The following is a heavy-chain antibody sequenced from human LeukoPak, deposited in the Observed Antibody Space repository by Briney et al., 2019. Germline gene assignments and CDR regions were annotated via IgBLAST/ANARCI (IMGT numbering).Heavy chain of an antibody. J-gene: IGHJ4*02. Sequence: GGSLRLSCAASGFTFSSYGMAWVRQAPGKGLEWVSYISSSSSTIYYADSVKGRFIISRDNAKDSLYLQMNSLRVEDTAVYYCLRGDRRDYWGQGTLVTVSS. V-gene: IGHV3-48*04. CDR1: GFTFSSYG. CDR2: ISSSSSTI. CDR3: LRGDRRDY.